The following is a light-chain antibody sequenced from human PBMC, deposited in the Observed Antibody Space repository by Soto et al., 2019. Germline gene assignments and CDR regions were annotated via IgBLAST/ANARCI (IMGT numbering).Light chain of an antibody. V-gene: IGKV3-11*01. CDR3: QQRSNWPWT. Sequence: IVLTQSPATLSLSPGERATLSCWASQSVSSYLAWYQHKPGQAPRLLIYDASNRATGIPARFSGSGSGTDFTLTISSLEPEDFAVYYCQQRSNWPWTFGQGTKVDNK. CDR2: DAS. CDR1: QSVSSY. J-gene: IGKJ1*01.